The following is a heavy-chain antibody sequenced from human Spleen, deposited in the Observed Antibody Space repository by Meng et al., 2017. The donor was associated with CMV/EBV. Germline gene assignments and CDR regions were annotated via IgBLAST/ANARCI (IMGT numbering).Heavy chain of an antibody. D-gene: IGHD7-27*01. CDR2: ISWNGGNT. CDR1: GGSISDYY. CDR3: ARDPGGTNWGKLDH. V-gene: IGHV3-20*04. J-gene: IGHJ4*02. Sequence: ETLSLTCTVSGGSISDYYWSWVRQAPGKGLEWVSGISWNGGNTGYADAVKGRFTISRDKYTNTLYLQMNSLRPEDTAVYFCARDPGGTNWGKLDHWGQGILITVSS.